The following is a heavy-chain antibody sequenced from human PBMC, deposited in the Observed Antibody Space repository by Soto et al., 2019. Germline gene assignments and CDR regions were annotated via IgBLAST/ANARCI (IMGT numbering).Heavy chain of an antibody. CDR2: IKQEGSEK. CDR3: ARVLTGAFAY. D-gene: IGHD3-9*01. J-gene: IGHJ4*02. Sequence: EVQLVESGGGLVQPGGSLRLSCAASGFTFSSYWMSVVRQSPGKGLELVANIKQEGSEKYYVDSVKGRFTSSRDNAKNSLYLQMNSLRAEDTAVYYCARVLTGAFAYWGQGTLVTVSS. CDR1: GFTFSSYW. V-gene: IGHV3-7*01.